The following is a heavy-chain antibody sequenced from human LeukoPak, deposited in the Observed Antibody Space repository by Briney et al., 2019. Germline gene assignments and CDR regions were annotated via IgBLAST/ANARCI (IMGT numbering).Heavy chain of an antibody. D-gene: IGHD6-6*01. CDR3: ARVQGNRVCDY. Sequence: SQTLSLTCTVSGGSISSGDYYWRWIRQPPGKGLEWIGYIYYSGSTYYNPSLKSRVTISVDTSKNQISLNLSSVTAADTAGYYCARVQGNRVCDYWGQGTLVTVSS. CDR1: GGSISSGDYY. V-gene: IGHV4-30-4*01. CDR2: IYYSGST. J-gene: IGHJ4*02.